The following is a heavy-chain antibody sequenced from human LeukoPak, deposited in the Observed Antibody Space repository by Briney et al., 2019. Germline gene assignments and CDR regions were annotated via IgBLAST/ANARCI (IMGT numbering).Heavy chain of an antibody. D-gene: IGHD5-18*01. CDR1: GGSISSYY. V-gene: IGHV4-59*12. J-gene: IGHJ4*02. Sequence: SETLSLTCTVSGGSISSYYWSWIRQPPGKGLEWIGYIYYSGSTYYNPSLKSRVTISVDRSKNQFSLKLSSVTAADTAVYYCAREVRADGRGYSYGTPATIFDYWGQGTLVTVSS. CDR2: IYYSGST. CDR3: AREVRADGRGYSYGTPATIFDY.